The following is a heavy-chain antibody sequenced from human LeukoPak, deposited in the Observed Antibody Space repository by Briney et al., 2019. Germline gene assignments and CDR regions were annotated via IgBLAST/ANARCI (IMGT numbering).Heavy chain of an antibody. CDR3: ATIYSRAWMYYFDY. Sequence: PSETLSLTCTVSGGSISSGSYYWGWIRQPPGKGLEWIGSIYYSGSTYYNPSLKSRVTLSVDPSKNQFSLKLSSVIAADTAVYYCATIYSRAWMYYFDYWGQGTLVTVSS. CDR1: GGSISSGSYY. J-gene: IGHJ4*02. V-gene: IGHV4-39*01. D-gene: IGHD6-19*01. CDR2: IYYSGST.